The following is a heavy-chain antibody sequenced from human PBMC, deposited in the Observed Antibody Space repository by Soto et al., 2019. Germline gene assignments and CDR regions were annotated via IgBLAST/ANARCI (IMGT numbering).Heavy chain of an antibody. CDR1: GGSISSSNW. J-gene: IGHJ6*02. Sequence: QVQLQESGPGLMKPSGTLSLTCTVSGGSISSSNWWSWVRQSPGKGLEWIGEIYHSGSTNYNPSLKSRVTISVDKSKNQFSLKLSSVTAADTAVYYCARGSGRQVYNYYGMDVWGQGTTVTVSS. D-gene: IGHD3-10*01. CDR2: IYHSGST. CDR3: ARGSGRQVYNYYGMDV. V-gene: IGHV4-4*02.